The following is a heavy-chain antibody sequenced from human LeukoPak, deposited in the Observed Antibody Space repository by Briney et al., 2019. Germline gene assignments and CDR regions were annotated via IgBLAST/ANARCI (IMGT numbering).Heavy chain of an antibody. J-gene: IGHJ4*02. D-gene: IGHD6-19*01. Sequence: GGSLRLSCAASGFTFSSYAMHWVRQAPGKGLEWVAVISYDGSNKYYADSVKGRFTLSRDNSKNTLYLQMNSLRAEDTAVYYCARGLVIAVAGTAGMGGQGTLVTVSS. CDR2: ISYDGSNK. CDR3: ARGLVIAVAGTAGM. CDR1: GFTFSSYA. V-gene: IGHV3-30-3*01.